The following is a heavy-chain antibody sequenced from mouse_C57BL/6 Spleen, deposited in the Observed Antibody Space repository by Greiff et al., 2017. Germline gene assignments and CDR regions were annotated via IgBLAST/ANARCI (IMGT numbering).Heavy chain of an antibody. CDR3: ARVQDYFDY. Sequence: ESGPGLVKPSQSLSLTCSVTGYSITSGYYWNWIRQFPGNKLEWMGYISYDGSNNYNPSLKNRISITRDTSKNQFFLKLNCVTTEDTATYYCARVQDYFDYWGQGTTLTVSS. V-gene: IGHV3-6*01. J-gene: IGHJ2*01. CDR2: ISYDGSN. CDR1: GYSITSGYY.